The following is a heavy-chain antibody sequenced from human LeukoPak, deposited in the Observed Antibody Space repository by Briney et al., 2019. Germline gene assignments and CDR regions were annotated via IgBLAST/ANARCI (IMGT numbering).Heavy chain of an antibody. V-gene: IGHV1-69*13. CDR1: GGTFSSYA. CDR2: IIPIFGTA. Sequence: SVEVSCKASGGTFSSYAISWVRQAPGQGLEWMGGIIPIFGTANYAQKFQGRVTITADESTSTAYMELSSLRSEDTAVYYCARSDRRQQLDLFDYWGQGTLVTVSS. J-gene: IGHJ4*02. D-gene: IGHD6-13*01. CDR3: ARSDRRQQLDLFDY.